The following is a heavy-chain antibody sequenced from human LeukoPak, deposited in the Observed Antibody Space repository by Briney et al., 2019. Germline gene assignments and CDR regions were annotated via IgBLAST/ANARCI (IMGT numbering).Heavy chain of an antibody. V-gene: IGHV4-59*08. J-gene: IGHJ4*02. CDR2: IYYSGST. Sequence: SETLSLTCTVSGGSISSYYWSWIRQPPGKGLEWIGYIYYSGSTNYNPSLKSRVTISVDTSKNQFSLKLSSVTAADTAVYYCALYCSSTSCYRREEGWGQGTLVTVSS. CDR3: ALYCSSTSCYRREEG. D-gene: IGHD2-2*02. CDR1: GGSISSYY.